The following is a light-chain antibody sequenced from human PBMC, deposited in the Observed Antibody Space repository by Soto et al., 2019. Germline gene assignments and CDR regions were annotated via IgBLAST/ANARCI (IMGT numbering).Light chain of an antibody. J-gene: IGLJ1*01. CDR2: DVS. CDR3: TSYITAGTYV. Sequence: QSVLTQPASVSGSPGQSITISCTGTSSDVGSYNYVSWYQQHPGKAPELMIHDVSNRPSGVSDRFSGSKSGNTASLTISGLQAEDEADYYCTSYITAGTYVFGTGTKVTVL. CDR1: SSDVGSYNY. V-gene: IGLV2-14*03.